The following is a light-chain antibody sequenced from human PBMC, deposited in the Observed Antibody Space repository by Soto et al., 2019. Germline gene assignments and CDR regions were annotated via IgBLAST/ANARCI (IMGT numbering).Light chain of an antibody. CDR2: GAS. J-gene: IGKJ1*01. V-gene: IGKV3-15*01. CDR3: QQYNDWPPWT. CDR1: QSVSSS. Sequence: EVVMTQSPAILSVSLGERATLSCRASQSVSSSLAWYQQKPGQAPRLLIYGASTRATGVPARFSGSGSGTEFTLTISSLQSEDFAVYYCQQYNDWPPWTFGQGTKVDIK.